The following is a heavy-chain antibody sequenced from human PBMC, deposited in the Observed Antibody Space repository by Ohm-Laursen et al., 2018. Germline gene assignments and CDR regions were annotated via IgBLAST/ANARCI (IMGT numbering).Heavy chain of an antibody. CDR3: ASRSRGAFDI. CDR2: INPSGGST. CDR1: GYTFTSYY. V-gene: IGHV1-46*01. Sequence: VASVKVSCKASGYTFTSYYMHWVRQAPGQGLEWMGIINPSGGSTSYAQKFQGRVTMTRDTSTSTVYMELSGLRSEDTAVYYCASRSRGAFDIWGQGTMVTVSS. D-gene: IGHD3-10*01. J-gene: IGHJ3*02.